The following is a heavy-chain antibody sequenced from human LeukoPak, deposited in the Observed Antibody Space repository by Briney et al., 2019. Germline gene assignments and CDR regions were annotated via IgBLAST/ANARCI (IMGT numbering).Heavy chain of an antibody. CDR3: AREMYYYGSGSWYNWVDP. CDR1: GFTFSSYW. Sequence: PGGSLRLSCAASGFTFSSYWMSWVRQAPGKGLEWVANIKQDGSEKYYVDSVKGRFTISRDNAKNSLYLQMNSLRAEDTAVYYCAREMYYYGSGSWYNWVDPRGQGTLVTVSS. J-gene: IGHJ5*02. D-gene: IGHD3-10*01. CDR2: IKQDGSEK. V-gene: IGHV3-7*03.